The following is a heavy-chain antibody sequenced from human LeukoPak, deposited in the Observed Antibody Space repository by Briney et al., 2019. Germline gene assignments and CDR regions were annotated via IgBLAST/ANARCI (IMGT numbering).Heavy chain of an antibody. V-gene: IGHV1-69*13. CDR3: ARDRERSGAFDY. CDR1: GGTFSSYA. CDR2: IIPIFGTA. Sequence: SVKVFCKASGGTFSSYAISWVRQAPGQGLEWMGGIIPIFGTANYAQKFQGRVTITADESTSTAYMELSSLRSEDTAVYCCARDRERSGAFDYWGQGTLVTVSS. D-gene: IGHD1-26*01. J-gene: IGHJ4*02.